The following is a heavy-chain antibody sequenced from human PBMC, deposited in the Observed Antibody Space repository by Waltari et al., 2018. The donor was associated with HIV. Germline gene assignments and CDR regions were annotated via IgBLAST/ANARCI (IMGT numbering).Heavy chain of an antibody. CDR2: IYYSGST. D-gene: IGHD1-26*01. CDR1: GGSISSSSYY. J-gene: IGHJ6*02. V-gene: IGHV4-39*01. CDR3: ARPHELYYYYGMDV. Sequence: QLQLQESGPGLVKPSETLSLTCTVSGGSISSSSYYWGWIRQPPGKGLEWIGSIYYSGSTYYNPSLKSRVTISVDTSKNQFSLKLSSVTAADTAVYYCARPHELYYYYGMDVWGQGTTVTVSS.